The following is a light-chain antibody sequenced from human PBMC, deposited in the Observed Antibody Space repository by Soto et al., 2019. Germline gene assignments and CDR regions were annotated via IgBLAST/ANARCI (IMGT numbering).Light chain of an antibody. J-gene: IGKJ2*01. CDR2: GAS. V-gene: IGKV3D-15*01. Sequence: EIVMTQSPATLSVSPGERATVSCRASQSVGSNLARYQQKPGQAPRLLIYGASTRASGIPARFTGSGSGTEFTLTISSLQSEDFALYYCQQYNNWPPYTFGQGTNLDIK. CDR1: QSVGSN. CDR3: QQYNNWPPYT.